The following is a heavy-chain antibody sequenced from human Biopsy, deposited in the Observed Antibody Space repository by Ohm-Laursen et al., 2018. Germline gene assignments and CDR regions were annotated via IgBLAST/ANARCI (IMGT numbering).Heavy chain of an antibody. J-gene: IGHJ3*02. Sequence: GTLSLTCTVSGGSISGSSWSWIRQAPGRGLEWVGYISYSGSSSNNPSLKSRITISVDTSKNQISLKVTSVTAADTAVYYCAKHGSGWTGDDALHIWGQGTMVTVSS. V-gene: IGHV4-59*08. D-gene: IGHD6-19*01. CDR1: GGSISGSS. CDR2: ISYSGSS. CDR3: AKHGSGWTGDDALHI.